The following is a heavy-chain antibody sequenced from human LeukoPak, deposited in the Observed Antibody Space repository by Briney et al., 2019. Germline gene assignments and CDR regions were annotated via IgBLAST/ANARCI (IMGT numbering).Heavy chain of an antibody. D-gene: IGHD4-11*01. V-gene: IGHV3-9*01. Sequence: GGSLRLSCAASGFTFDDYTMHWVRQAPGKGLEWVSSISWNSDFIGYADSVKGRFTISRDNAKNSLYLQMNSLRAADTALYYCTKDIKTVGYYYGMDVWGQGTTVTVTS. J-gene: IGHJ6*02. CDR2: ISWNSDFI. CDR1: GFTFDDYT. CDR3: TKDIKTVGYYYGMDV.